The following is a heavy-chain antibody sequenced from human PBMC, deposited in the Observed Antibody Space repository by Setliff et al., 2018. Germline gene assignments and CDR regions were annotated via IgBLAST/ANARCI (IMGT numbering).Heavy chain of an antibody. D-gene: IGHD6-13*01. V-gene: IGHV1-18*01. CDR3: ARGKMDVVAAGGKYCAMDV. J-gene: IGHJ6*02. CDR1: GYALTDSV. CDR2: ISGYSGNT. Sequence: ASVKVSCKTSGYALTDSVVSWVRQAPGQGLEWVGWISGYSGNTYYAQRFQGRVTITADESTSTVYMELTSLRPEDTAVYYCARGKMDVVAAGGKYCAMDVWGQGTAVTVSS.